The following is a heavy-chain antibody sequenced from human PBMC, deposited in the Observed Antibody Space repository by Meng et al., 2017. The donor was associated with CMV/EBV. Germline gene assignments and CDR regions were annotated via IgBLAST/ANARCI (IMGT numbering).Heavy chain of an antibody. J-gene: IGHJ5*02. D-gene: IGHD1-26*01. Sequence: QVQLVESGGGLVKPGGSLSLSCPASGVTFSDYYMSWIRQAPGKGLEWVSYISSSSSYTNYADAVKGRFTISRDNAKNSLYLQMNSLRAEDTAVYYCARGSYYGVNWFDPWGQGTLVTVAS. CDR2: ISSSSSYT. CDR3: ARGSYYGVNWFDP. CDR1: GVTFSDYY. V-gene: IGHV3-11*06.